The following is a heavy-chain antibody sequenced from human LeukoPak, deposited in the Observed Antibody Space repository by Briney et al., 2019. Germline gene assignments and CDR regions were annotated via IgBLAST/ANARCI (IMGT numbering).Heavy chain of an antibody. V-gene: IGHV1-8*01. D-gene: IGHD3-3*01. CDR1: GYTFTSYD. J-gene: IGHJ5*02. Sequence: GASVKVSCKASGYTFTSYDINWVRQATGQGLEWMGWMNPNSGNTGYAQKFQGRVTMTRNTSISTAYMELSSLRSEDTAVYYCARDPQYYDFWSGYIFDRGAEWFDPWGQGTLVTVSS. CDR2: MNPNSGNT. CDR3: ARDPQYYDFWSGYIFDRGAEWFDP.